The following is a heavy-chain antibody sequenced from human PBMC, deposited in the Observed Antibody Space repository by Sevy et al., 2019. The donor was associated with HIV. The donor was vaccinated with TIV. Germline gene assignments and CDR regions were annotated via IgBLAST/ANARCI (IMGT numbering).Heavy chain of an antibody. D-gene: IGHD3-10*01. J-gene: IGHJ6*02. CDR1: GGSISSYY. CDR3: ARVSGYYGSGSYPYYYGMDV. V-gene: IGHV4-59*01. CDR2: IYYSGST. Sequence: SETLSLTCTVSGGSISSYYWCWIRQPPGKGLEWIGYIYYSGSTNYNPSLKSRVTISVDTSKNQFSLKLSSVTAADTAVYYCARVSGYYGSGSYPYYYGMDVWGQWTTVTVSS.